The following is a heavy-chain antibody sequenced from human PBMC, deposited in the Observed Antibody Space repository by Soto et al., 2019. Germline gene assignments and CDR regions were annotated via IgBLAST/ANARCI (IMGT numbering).Heavy chain of an antibody. J-gene: IGHJ3*01. Sequence: GASVKVSCKASGYTFTSYTIHWVRQAPGQRLEWMGWINAGNSNTKYSQNFQGRVTITRDTPASTANMGLRSLRSEDTAVYYCSRRGYSYGLSYGFDLWGQGPMFTVS. D-gene: IGHD5-18*01. CDR3: SRRGYSYGLSYGFDL. V-gene: IGHV1-3*01. CDR1: GYTFTSYT. CDR2: INAGNSNT.